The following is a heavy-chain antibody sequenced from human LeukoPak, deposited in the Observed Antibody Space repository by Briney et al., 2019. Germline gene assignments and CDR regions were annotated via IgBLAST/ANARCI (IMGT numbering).Heavy chain of an antibody. CDR3: ASFVYYYDSEAYMDY. D-gene: IGHD3-22*01. CDR1: GYTFTGHN. CDR2: INPNNGGT. J-gene: IGHJ4*02. Sequence: ASVKVSCKASGYTFTGHNMHWVRQAPGQGLEWMGWINPNNGGTNYAQRFQGRVTMTRDTSTSTAYMELNRLRSDDTAVYYCASFVYYYDSEAYMDYWGQGTLVTVSS. V-gene: IGHV1-2*02.